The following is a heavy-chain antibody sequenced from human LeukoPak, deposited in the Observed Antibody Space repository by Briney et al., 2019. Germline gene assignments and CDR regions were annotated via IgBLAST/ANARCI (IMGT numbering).Heavy chain of an antibody. CDR3: ARLEVARGVMLGLDV. V-gene: IGHV3-66*04. CDR1: GFDVSSSY. J-gene: IGHJ6*02. D-gene: IGHD3-10*01. Sequence: GGSLSLSCAVSGFDVSSSYVNWVRQAPGKGLERVAVMYSGGTTYYSDSVKGRFTISRDNSKNTVSLQINSLRVEDTAMYYCARLEVARGVMLGLDVWGQGTTVTVSS. CDR2: MYSGGTT.